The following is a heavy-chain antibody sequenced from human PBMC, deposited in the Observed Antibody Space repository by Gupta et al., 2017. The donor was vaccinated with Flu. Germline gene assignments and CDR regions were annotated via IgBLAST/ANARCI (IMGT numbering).Heavy chain of an antibody. J-gene: IGHJ3*02. Sequence: QAPGKGLEWVSSISSSSTYIYYSDSVKGRFTIARDNAKNSLYLQLNSLSAEDTAVYYCTRDSSLGMATIVGIWGQGTMVTVSS. CDR2: ISSSSTYI. D-gene: IGHD5-12*01. V-gene: IGHV3-21*01. CDR3: TRDSSLGMATIVGI.